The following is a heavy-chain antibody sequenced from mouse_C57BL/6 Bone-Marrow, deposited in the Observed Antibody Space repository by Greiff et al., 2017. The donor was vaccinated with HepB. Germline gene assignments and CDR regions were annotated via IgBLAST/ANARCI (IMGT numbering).Heavy chain of an antibody. V-gene: IGHV5-6*01. D-gene: IGHD1-1*01. J-gene: IGHJ1*03. Sequence: DVQLVESGGDLVKPGGSLKLSCAASGFTFSSYGMSWVRQTPDKRLEWVATISSGGSYTYYPDSVKGRFTISRDNAKNTLYLQMSSLKSEDTAMYYCARRAVAHWYFDVWGTGTTVTVSS. CDR3: ARRAVAHWYFDV. CDR1: GFTFSSYG. CDR2: ISSGGSYT.